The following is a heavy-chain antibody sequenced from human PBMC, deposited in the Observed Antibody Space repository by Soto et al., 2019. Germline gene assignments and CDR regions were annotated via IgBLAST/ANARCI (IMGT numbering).Heavy chain of an antibody. CDR2: IYDTVRT. V-gene: IGHV4-39*01. CDR1: GGSISSANYA. D-gene: IGHD6-19*01. Sequence: SETLSLTCTVSGGSISSANYAWGWVRQPPGKGLEWIGSIYDTVRTYYNPSLESRVTISVATSKDQFALKLSSVTAADTAVYYCARSSSASYPALFDPWGQGTLVIVSS. CDR3: ARSSSASYPALFDP. J-gene: IGHJ5*02.